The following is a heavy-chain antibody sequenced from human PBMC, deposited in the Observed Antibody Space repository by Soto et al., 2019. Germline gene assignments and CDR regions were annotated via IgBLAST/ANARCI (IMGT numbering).Heavy chain of an antibody. CDR2: IYHSGGT. J-gene: IGHJ5*02. D-gene: IGHD2-15*01. V-gene: IGHV4-30-2*01. CDR3: ARGGWGGYCSGGSCYSGNWFDP. Sequence: SETLSLTCAVSGGSISSGGYSWSWIRQPPGKGLEWIGYIYHSGGTYYNPSLKSRVTISVDRSKNQFSLKLSSVTAADTAVYYCARGGWGGYCSGGSCYSGNWFDPWGQGTLVTVSS. CDR1: GGSISSGGYS.